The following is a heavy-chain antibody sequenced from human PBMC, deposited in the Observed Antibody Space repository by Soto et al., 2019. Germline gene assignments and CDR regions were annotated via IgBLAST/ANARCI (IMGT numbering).Heavy chain of an antibody. CDR2: ISAYNGNT. Sequence: ASVKVSCKASGYTFTSYGISWVRQAPGQGLEWMGWISAYNGNTNYAQKLQGRVTMTTETSTSTAYMELRSLRSDDTAVYYCARGRQLVNYYYYGMDVWGQGTTVTVSS. V-gene: IGHV1-18*01. CDR3: ARGRQLVNYYYYGMDV. D-gene: IGHD6-6*01. CDR1: GYTFTSYG. J-gene: IGHJ6*02.